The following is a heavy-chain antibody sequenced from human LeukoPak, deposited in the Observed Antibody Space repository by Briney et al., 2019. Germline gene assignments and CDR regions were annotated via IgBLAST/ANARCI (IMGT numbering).Heavy chain of an antibody. CDR3: ARRGSSAYYSIDY. D-gene: IGHD3-22*01. J-gene: IGHJ4*02. CDR2: IYHSGST. Sequence: SETLSLTCTVSGGSISSSSYYWGWIRQPPGKGLEWIGNIYHSGSTYSNPSLKSRVTISVDTSKNQFSLKLSSVTAADTAIYYCARRGSSAYYSIDYWGQGTLVTVSS. V-gene: IGHV4-39*01. CDR1: GGSISSSSYY.